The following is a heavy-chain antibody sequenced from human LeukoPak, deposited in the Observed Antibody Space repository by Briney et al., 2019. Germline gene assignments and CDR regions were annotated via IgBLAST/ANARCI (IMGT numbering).Heavy chain of an antibody. J-gene: IGHJ5*02. CDR1: GGTFSSYA. D-gene: IGHD2-2*01. V-gene: IGHV1-69*05. CDR3: AGSKAHLSTSWYGTWFDP. Sequence: ASVKVSCKASGGTFSSYAISWVRQAPGQGLEWMGGIIPIFGTANYAQKLQGRVTMTTDTSASTAYMELRSLRSDDTAVYYCAGSKAHLSTSWYGTWFDPWGQGTLVTVSS. CDR2: IIPIFGTA.